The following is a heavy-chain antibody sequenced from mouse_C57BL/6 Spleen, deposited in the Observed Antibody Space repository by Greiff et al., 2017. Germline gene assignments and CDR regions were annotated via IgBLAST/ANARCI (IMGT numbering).Heavy chain of an antibody. V-gene: IGHV5-17*01. J-gene: IGHJ4*01. CDR2: ISSGNSTI. D-gene: IGHD1-3*01. CDR1: GFTFSDYG. CDR3: EVYDFYAMDY. Sequence: EVMLVESGGGLVKPGGSLKLSCAASGFTFSDYGMHWVRQAPEKGLEWVAYISSGNSTIYYADTVKGRFTISRDNAKNTLFLQMTSLRSEDTAMYYCEVYDFYAMDYWGQGTSVTVSS.